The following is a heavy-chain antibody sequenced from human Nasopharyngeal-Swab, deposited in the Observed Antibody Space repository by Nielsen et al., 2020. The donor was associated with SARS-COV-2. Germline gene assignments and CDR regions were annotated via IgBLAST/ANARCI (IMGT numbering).Heavy chain of an antibody. V-gene: IGHV4-34*01. CDR1: GGSFSGYC. Sequence: SETLSLTCAVYGGSFSGYCWSWIRQPPGKGLEWIGEINHSGSTNYNPSLKSRVTISVDTSKNQFSLKLSSVTAADTAVYYCASAEWFGELSGSRWGQGTLVTVSS. CDR2: INHSGST. CDR3: ASAEWFGELSGSR. D-gene: IGHD3-10*01. J-gene: IGHJ4*02.